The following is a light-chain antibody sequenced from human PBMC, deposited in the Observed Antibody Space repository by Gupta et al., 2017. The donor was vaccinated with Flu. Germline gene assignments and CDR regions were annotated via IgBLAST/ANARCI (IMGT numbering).Light chain of an antibody. J-gene: IGLJ2*01. Sequence: PGQTAIVTCSRHKLGEQNVYWYQKKSGQSTGLVVYQDDRRPAGIPERFSGSNSGNTATLTISGAQATDEAVYYCQAWDSDVVVVFGGGTRVTVL. CDR3: QAWDSDVVVV. CDR2: QDD. CDR1: KLGEQN. V-gene: IGLV3-1*01.